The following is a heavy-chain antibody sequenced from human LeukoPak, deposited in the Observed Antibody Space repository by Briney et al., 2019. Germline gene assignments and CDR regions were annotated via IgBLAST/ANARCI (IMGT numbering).Heavy chain of an antibody. Sequence: SQTLSLTCTLSGGSISSADYYWSWTRQPPGRGRGWIGYNYYSASTYYHPALKSRVTITVDTSKNQFSLKLSSVTAADTAVYYCARVVDTAMLPTRPNWSWFDPWGQGTLVTVSS. CDR1: GGSISSADYY. CDR3: ARVVDTAMLPTRPNWSWFDP. CDR2: NYYSAST. J-gene: IGHJ5*02. V-gene: IGHV4-30-4*08. D-gene: IGHD5-18*01.